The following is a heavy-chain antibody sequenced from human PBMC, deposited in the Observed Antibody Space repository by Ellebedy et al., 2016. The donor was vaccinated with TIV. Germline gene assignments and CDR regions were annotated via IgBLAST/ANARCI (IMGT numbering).Heavy chain of an antibody. Sequence: AASVKVSCKTSGYSLASRSIAWVRQAAGQGPEWMGGIVALKGLTTSGQRFQGKVTMTTDTFTNIAYMELRSLTSDDTATYYCTTPPTLIENGRDDYWGQGTLVTVSS. J-gene: IGHJ4*02. D-gene: IGHD2/OR15-2a*01. CDR1: GYSLASRS. CDR3: TTPPTLIENGRDDY. CDR2: IVALKGLT. V-gene: IGHV1-18*01.